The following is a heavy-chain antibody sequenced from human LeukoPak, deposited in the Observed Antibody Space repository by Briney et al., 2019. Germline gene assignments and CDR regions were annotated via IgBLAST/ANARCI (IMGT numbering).Heavy chain of an antibody. Sequence: GGSLRLSCAASAFTSSSDGMHWVRQAPGEGLGCGAVISYDVSNKYYADSVKGRFTISRDNSKNTLYLQMNSLRAEDTAVYYCAKADSSGWYGGDFDYWGQGTLVTVSS. V-gene: IGHV3-30*18. D-gene: IGHD6-19*01. J-gene: IGHJ4*02. CDR3: AKADSSGWYGGDFDY. CDR2: ISYDVSNK. CDR1: AFTSSSDG.